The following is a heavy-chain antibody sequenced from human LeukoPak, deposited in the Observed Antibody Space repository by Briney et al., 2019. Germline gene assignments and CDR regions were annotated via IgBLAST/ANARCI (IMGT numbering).Heavy chain of an antibody. CDR2: IYTSGST. CDR1: GGSISSSSYY. J-gene: IGHJ4*02. V-gene: IGHV4-61*02. D-gene: IGHD6-6*01. CDR3: ARGIYSSSFAFDY. Sequence: SETLSLTCTVSGGSISSSSYYWSWIRQPAGKGLEWIGRIYTSGSTNYNPSLKSRVTMSVDTSKNQFSLKLSSVTAADTAVYYCARGIYSSSFAFDYWGQGTLVTVSS.